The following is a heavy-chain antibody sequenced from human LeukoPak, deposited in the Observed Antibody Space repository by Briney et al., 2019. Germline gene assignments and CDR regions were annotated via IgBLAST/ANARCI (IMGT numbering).Heavy chain of an antibody. J-gene: IGHJ4*02. CDR2: ISYDGSNK. CDR1: GFTFSTYA. V-gene: IGHV3-30*18. D-gene: IGHD6-6*01. CDR3: AKDRGIAARPGRAAPDY. Sequence: PGGSLRLSCAASGFTFSTYAMSWVRQSPGKGLEWVAVISYDGSNKYYADSVKGRFTISRDNSKNTLYLQMNSLRAEDTAVYYCAKDRGIAARPGRAAPDYWGQGTLVTVSS.